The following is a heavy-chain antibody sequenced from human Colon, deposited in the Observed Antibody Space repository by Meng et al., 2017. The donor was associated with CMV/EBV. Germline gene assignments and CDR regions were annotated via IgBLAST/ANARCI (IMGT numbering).Heavy chain of an antibody. V-gene: IGHV3-23*03. D-gene: IGHD1-26*01. CDR2: TYSGDTRT. Sequence: ESLKISCATAGFTLSNFAMSSVRQTPGRGLTWVSVTYSGDTRTYYTASVKSRFTISRDESKNTVYLQMNSLRIEDTAIYYCARPRGGSLDFWGPGTLVTVSS. J-gene: IGHJ4*02. CDR1: GFTLSNFA. CDR3: ARPRGGSLDF.